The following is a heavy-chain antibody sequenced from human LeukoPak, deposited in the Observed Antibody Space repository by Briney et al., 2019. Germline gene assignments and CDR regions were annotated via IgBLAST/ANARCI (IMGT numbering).Heavy chain of an antibody. J-gene: IGHJ4*02. CDR2: IYPGDSDT. CDR3: ARHAGSGSYYSRAIDY. V-gene: IGHV5-51*01. D-gene: IGHD3-10*01. CDR1: GYSFTTYW. Sequence: GESLKISFEASGYSFTTYWIGWVRQMPGKGLEWMGIIYPGDSDTRYSPSFQGQVTISADKSISTAYLQWSSLKASDTAMYYCARHAGSGSYYSRAIDYWGQGTLVTVSS.